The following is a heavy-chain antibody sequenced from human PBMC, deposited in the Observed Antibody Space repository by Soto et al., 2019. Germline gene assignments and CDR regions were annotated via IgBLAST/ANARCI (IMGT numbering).Heavy chain of an antibody. CDR2: INHSGSA. J-gene: IGHJ4*02. CDR1: GGSFSAYI. V-gene: IGHV4-34*01. D-gene: IGHD1-26*01. Sequence: SETLSLTCDVYGGSFSAYIWTWIRQTPGKRLQWIEQINHSGSANYNPSLKSRVTISVHTSSSQFSLELSSVTAADTAVYYCARGLISGSHYSGGWYYFDSWGQGTQVTVS. CDR3: ARGLISGSHYSGGWYYFDS.